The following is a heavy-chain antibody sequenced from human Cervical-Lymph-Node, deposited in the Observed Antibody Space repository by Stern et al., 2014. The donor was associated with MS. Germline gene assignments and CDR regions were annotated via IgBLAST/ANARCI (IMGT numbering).Heavy chain of an antibody. CDR3: ARSSSWPRLFDY. CDR2: ISYSGGA. CDR1: GASISSGDYL. V-gene: IGHV4-31*03. Sequence: QVQLQESGPGLVKPSQTLSLTCTVSGASISSGDYLWSWIRQHPGKGLEWIGYISYSGGAYYDKSLKSRVTISLDTSKNQFSLKLSSVTAADTAVYYCARSSSWPRLFDYWGQGTLVTVSS. D-gene: IGHD6-13*01. J-gene: IGHJ4*02.